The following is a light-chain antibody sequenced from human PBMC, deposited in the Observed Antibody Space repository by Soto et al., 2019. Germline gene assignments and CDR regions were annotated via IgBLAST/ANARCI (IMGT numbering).Light chain of an antibody. CDR3: SSYTTRSTLV. Sequence: QSALTQPASVSGSPGQSITISCTGTSSDVGAYDFVSWYQHYPGKAPKLVTFDVTHRPPGISDRFSGSKSANTASLTISGXXXXXXXXXYCSSYTTRSTLVFGGGTKVTVL. V-gene: IGLV2-14*01. CDR2: DVT. J-gene: IGLJ2*01. CDR1: SSDVGAYDF.